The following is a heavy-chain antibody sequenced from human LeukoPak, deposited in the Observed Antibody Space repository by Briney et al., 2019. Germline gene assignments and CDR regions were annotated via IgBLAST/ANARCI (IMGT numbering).Heavy chain of an antibody. V-gene: IGHV3-48*03. J-gene: IGHJ4*02. CDR2: ISSSGSTI. CDR1: GFTFSSYE. D-gene: IGHD6-13*01. Sequence: GGSLRLSCAASGFTFSSYEMNWVRQAPGKGLEWVSYISSSGSTIYYADSVKGRFTTSRDNAKNSLYLQMNSLRAEDTAVYYCARARPTAGIDYWGQGTLVTVSS. CDR3: ARARPTAGIDY.